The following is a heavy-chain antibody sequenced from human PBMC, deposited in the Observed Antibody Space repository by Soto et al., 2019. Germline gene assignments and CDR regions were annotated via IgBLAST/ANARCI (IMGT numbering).Heavy chain of an antibody. CDR3: ARGPRPDYYYYGMDV. V-gene: IGHV3-43*01. CDR1: GFTFDDYT. J-gene: IGHJ6*02. CDR2: ISWDGGST. D-gene: IGHD3-10*01. Sequence: GGSLRLSCAASGFTFDDYTMHWVRQAPGKGLEWVSLISWDGGSTYYADSVKGRFTISRDNSKNSLYLQMNSLRTEDTALYYCARGPRPDYYYYGMDVWGQGTTVTVSS.